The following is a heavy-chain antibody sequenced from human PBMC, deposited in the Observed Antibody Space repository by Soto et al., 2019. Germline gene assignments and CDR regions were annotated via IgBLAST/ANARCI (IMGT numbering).Heavy chain of an antibody. CDR3: ASLVGATYFDY. CDR2: IYSGGST. D-gene: IGHD1-26*01. V-gene: IGHV3-66*01. J-gene: IGHJ4*02. Sequence: GGSLRLSCAASGFTVSSKYMSWVRQAPGKGVEWVSVIYSGGSTYYADSVKGRFTISRDNSKNTLYLQMNSLRVEDTAVYYCASLVGATYFDYWGQGTLVTVSS. CDR1: GFTVSSKY.